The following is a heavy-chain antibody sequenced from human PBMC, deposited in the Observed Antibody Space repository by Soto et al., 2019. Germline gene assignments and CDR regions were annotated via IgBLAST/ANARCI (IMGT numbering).Heavy chain of an antibody. CDR1: GGSISSDDYY. D-gene: IGHD2-15*01. CDR3: ARGYCSGGSCYSYFYGMDV. Sequence: PSETLSLTCTVSGGSISSDDYYWSWIRQPPGKGLEWIGYIYYSGNTYYNPSLKSRVTISLDTSKNHFSLRLPSVTAADTAVYYCARGYCSGGSCYSYFYGMDVWGQGTTVTVSS. V-gene: IGHV4-30-4*01. J-gene: IGHJ6*02. CDR2: IYYSGNT.